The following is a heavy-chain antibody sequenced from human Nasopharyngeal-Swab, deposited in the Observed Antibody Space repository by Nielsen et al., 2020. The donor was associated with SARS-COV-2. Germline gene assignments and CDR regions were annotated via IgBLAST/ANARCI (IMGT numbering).Heavy chain of an antibody. CDR3: ARGKSNSRVVRVYFDY. CDR2: IYYSGST. V-gene: IGHV4-59*01. J-gene: IGHJ4*02. D-gene: IGHD3-10*01. Sequence: WIRQPPGKGLEWIGYIYYSGSTNYNPSLKSRVTISVDTSKNQFSLKLSSVTAADTAVYYCARGKSNSRVVRVYFDYWGQGTLVTVSS.